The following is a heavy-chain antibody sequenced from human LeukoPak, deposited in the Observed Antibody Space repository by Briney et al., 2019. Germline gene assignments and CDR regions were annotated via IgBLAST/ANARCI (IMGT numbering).Heavy chain of an antibody. CDR1: GFNFSTHT. CDR2: ISKCSTYI. Sequence: PGGSLRLSCAASGFNFSTHTMNWVRQAPGKGLEWVSSISKCSTYIYYTDSVKGRFTISRDNAKNSLYLQMNSLRAEDTAVYYCARDLFDFYTWGSYGSFDIWGQGTMVTVSA. J-gene: IGHJ3*02. CDR3: ARDLFDFYTWGSYGSFDI. V-gene: IGHV3-21*01. D-gene: IGHD3-16*01.